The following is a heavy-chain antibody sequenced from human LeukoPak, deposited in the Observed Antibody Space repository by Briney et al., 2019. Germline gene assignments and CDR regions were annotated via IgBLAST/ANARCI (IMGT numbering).Heavy chain of an antibody. J-gene: IGHJ4*02. CDR1: GFTFSNYD. V-gene: IGHV3-33*01. CDR3: AGSYYNVFDY. D-gene: IGHD3-10*01. CDR2: IWYDGSNK. Sequence: GGSLRLSCAASGFTFSNYDMHWVRHAPGKGLEWVALIWYDGSNKYYADSVKGRSTISRDNSKNTLYLQMNSLRAEDTAVYYCAGSYYNVFDYWGQGTLVTVSS.